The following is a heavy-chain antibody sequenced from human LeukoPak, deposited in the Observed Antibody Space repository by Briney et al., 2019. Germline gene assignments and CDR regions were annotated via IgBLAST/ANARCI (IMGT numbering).Heavy chain of an antibody. CDR2: ISSYGGST. V-gene: IGHV3-64*01. D-gene: IGHD6-13*01. Sequence: PGGALRLSCAASGFTFSSYAMHWVGQAPGKGLEYVSDISSYGGSTYYTNSVKRRFTISRDNSKNTLYLQMGSLRPEDMAVYYCARGGIAAAGTRFDYWGQATLVTVS. J-gene: IGHJ4*02. CDR1: GFTFSSYA. CDR3: ARGGIAAAGTRFDY.